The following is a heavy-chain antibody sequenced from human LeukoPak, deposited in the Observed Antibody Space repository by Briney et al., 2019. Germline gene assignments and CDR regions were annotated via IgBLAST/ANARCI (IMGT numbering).Heavy chain of an antibody. Sequence: SETLSLTCADSGYSISSGYYWGWIRQPPGKGLEWIGSIYHSGSTYYNPSLKSRVTISVDTSKNQFSLKLSSVTAADTAVYYCARHKVSQWELRGYYFDYWGQGTLVTVSS. D-gene: IGHD1-26*01. CDR1: GYSISSGYY. CDR3: ARHKVSQWELRGYYFDY. CDR2: IYHSGST. V-gene: IGHV4-38-2*01. J-gene: IGHJ4*02.